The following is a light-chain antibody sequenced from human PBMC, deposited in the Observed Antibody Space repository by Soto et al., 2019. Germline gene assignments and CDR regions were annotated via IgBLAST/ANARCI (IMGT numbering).Light chain of an antibody. Sequence: QSVLTKPPSVSGAPGQRVTISCTGSSSNIGAGYDVHWYQHLPGTAPKLLIYGNSNRPSGVPDRFSGSKSGTSASLAITGLQAEDEADYYCQSYDNSLSAYVFGTGTKLTVL. CDR3: QSYDNSLSAYV. CDR2: GNS. J-gene: IGLJ1*01. CDR1: SSNIGAGYD. V-gene: IGLV1-40*01.